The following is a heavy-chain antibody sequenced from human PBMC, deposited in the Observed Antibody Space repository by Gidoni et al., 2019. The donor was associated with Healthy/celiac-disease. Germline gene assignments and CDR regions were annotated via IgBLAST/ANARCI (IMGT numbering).Heavy chain of an antibody. D-gene: IGHD5-12*01. Sequence: QLQLQQWCAGLLKPSETLSLTFAVYGGSFSGYYWSWIRQPPGKGLEWIGEINHSGSTNYNPSRKSRVTISVDTSKNQFSLKLSSVTAADTAVYYCARGGRIVATIFFPPSVSFDYWCQGTLVTVSS. CDR1: GGSFSGYY. J-gene: IGHJ4*02. V-gene: IGHV4-34*01. CDR3: ARGGRIVATIFFPPSVSFDY. CDR2: INHSGST.